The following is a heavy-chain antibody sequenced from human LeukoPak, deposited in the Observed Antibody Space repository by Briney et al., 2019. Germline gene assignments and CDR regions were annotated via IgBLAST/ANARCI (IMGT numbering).Heavy chain of an antibody. CDR1: GYSFTSYW. D-gene: IGHD3-10*01. CDR3: ARRGTMVRGVSNPFDY. J-gene: IGHJ4*02. Sequence: GESLKISCKGSGYSFTSYWMGWMRQMPEKGLEWMGIIYPGDSDTRYGPSFQGQVTISADKSISTAYLQWSSLKASDTAIYYCARRGTMVRGVSNPFDYWGQGTLITVSS. CDR2: IYPGDSDT. V-gene: IGHV5-51*01.